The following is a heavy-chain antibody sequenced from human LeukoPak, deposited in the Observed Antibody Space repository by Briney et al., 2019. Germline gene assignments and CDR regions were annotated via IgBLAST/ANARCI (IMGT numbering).Heavy chain of an antibody. Sequence: SGVSLTLSCRASGFSYNIGCVIWPRHSPGGGVEGVGRIKSKTDGGTIDHAAPVKGRFTISRDDSKNTVCLQMNSLNTEDTAVYYCTILASTAYGYWGQGTLVTVSS. J-gene: IGHJ4*02. CDR2: IKSKTDGGTI. CDR1: GFSYNIGC. V-gene: IGHV3-15*01. CDR3: TILASTAYGY. D-gene: IGHD2/OR15-2a*01.